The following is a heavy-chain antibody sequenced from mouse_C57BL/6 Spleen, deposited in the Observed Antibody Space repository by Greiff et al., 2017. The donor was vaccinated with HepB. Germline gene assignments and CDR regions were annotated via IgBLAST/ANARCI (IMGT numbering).Heavy chain of an antibody. Sequence: QVQLQHPGAELVRPGTSVKLSCKASGYTFTSYWMHWVKQRPGQGLEWIGVIDPSDSYTNYNQKFKGKATLTVDTSSSTAYMQLSSLTSEDSAVYYCAREDITTVVAYYAMDYWGQGTSVTVSS. CDR1: GYTFTSYW. CDR2: IDPSDSYT. J-gene: IGHJ4*01. V-gene: IGHV1-59*01. D-gene: IGHD1-1*01. CDR3: AREDITTVVAYYAMDY.